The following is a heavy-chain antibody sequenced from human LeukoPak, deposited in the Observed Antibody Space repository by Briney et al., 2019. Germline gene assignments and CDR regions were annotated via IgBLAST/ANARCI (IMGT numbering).Heavy chain of an antibody. CDR3: AKDPLLD. Sequence: PGGSLRLSCAASGFTFSSYGMHWVRQAPGKGLEWVAVISYDGSNKYYADSVKGRFTISRDNSKNTLYLQMNSLRAEDKAVYYCAKDPLLDWGRGTLVTVSS. CDR2: ISYDGSNK. CDR1: GFTFSSYG. J-gene: IGHJ4*02. V-gene: IGHV3-30*18.